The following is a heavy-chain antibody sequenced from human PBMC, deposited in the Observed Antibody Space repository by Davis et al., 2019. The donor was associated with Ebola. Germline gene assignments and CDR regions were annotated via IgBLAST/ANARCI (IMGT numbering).Heavy chain of an antibody. CDR2: INPHNNNT. Sequence: ASVKVSCKASGYTFTSYAMHWVRQAPGQRLEWMGWINPHNNNTNYAQNVQGRVTMTTDTSTSTAYMEVGSLRSDDTAVYYCARDRRVFWSGYYYYYGMDVWGQGTTVTVSS. D-gene: IGHD3-3*01. CDR1: GYTFTSYA. J-gene: IGHJ6*02. V-gene: IGHV1-3*01. CDR3: ARDRRVFWSGYYYYYGMDV.